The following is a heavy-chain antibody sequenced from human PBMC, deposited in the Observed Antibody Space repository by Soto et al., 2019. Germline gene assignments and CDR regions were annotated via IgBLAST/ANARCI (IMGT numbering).Heavy chain of an antibody. CDR1: GFTFSSYA. Sequence: GGSLRLSCAASGFTFSSYAMSWVRQAPGKGQEWVSAISGSGGSTYFADSVKGRFTISRDNSKNTLYLQMNSLRAEDTSVFYCAKENGYSSSWFEFDYWGQGTLVTVSS. D-gene: IGHD6-13*01. CDR2: ISGSGGST. J-gene: IGHJ4*02. V-gene: IGHV3-23*01. CDR3: AKENGYSSSWFEFDY.